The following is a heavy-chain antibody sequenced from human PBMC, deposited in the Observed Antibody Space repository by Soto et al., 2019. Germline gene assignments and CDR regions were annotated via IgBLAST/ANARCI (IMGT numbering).Heavy chain of an antibody. CDR3: ARNAYSNYHKYYYYGMDV. J-gene: IGHJ6*02. D-gene: IGHD4-4*01. Sequence: QVQLVQSGAEVKKPGSSVKVSCKASGGTFSSYAISWVRQAPGQGLEWMGGIIPIFGTANYAQKFQGRVTITADKSTSTAYMELSSLRSEDTAVYYCARNAYSNYHKYYYYGMDVWGQGTTVTVSS. V-gene: IGHV1-69*06. CDR1: GGTFSSYA. CDR2: IIPIFGTA.